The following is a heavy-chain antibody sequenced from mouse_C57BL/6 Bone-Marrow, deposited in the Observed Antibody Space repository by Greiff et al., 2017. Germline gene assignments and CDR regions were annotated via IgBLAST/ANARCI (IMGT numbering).Heavy chain of an antibody. Sequence: EVHLVESGGGLVQPGGSMKLSCVASGFTFSNYWMNWVRQSPEKGLEWVAQIRLKSDNYATHYAESVKGRFTISRADSTSSVYLQINDLRAEGTGVYYCTGSDRPSTYFITPFAYWGQGTLVTVSA. CDR1: GFTFSNYW. V-gene: IGHV6-3*01. J-gene: IGHJ3*01. D-gene: IGHD1-1*01. CDR2: IRLKSDNYAT. CDR3: TGSDRPSTYFITPFAY.